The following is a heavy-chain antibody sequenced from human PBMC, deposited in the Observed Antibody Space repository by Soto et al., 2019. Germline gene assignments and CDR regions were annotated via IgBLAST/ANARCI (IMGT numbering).Heavy chain of an antibody. D-gene: IGHD6-19*01. J-gene: IGHJ1*01. V-gene: IGHV3-23*01. CDR3: AKAESPYSSGREYFQH. CDR2: ISGSGGST. CDR1: GFTFSSYA. Sequence: GGSLSLSCAASGFTFSSYAMSWVRQAPGKGLEWVSAISGSGGSTYYADSVEGRLTISRDNSKNTLYLQMNSLRAEDTAVYYCAKAESPYSSGREYFQHWGQGTLVTVSS.